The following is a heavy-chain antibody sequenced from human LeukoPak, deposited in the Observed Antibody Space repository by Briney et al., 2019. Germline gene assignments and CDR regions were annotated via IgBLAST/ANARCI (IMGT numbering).Heavy chain of an antibody. CDR3: ARDSGIAALGD. CDR1: GGSISGWY. V-gene: IGHV4-59*01. J-gene: IGHJ4*02. Sequence: KPSETLSLTCTVSGGSISGWYWSWIRQPPGKGLEWIGNIYGSGYTNYNPSLKSRVTISVDTSKNQFSLKLSSVTAADTAVYYCARDSGIAALGDWGQGTLVTVSS. D-gene: IGHD6-13*01. CDR2: IYGSGYT.